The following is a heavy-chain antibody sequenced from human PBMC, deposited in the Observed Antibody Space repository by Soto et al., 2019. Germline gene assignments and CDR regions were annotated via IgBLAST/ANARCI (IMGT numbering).Heavy chain of an antibody. J-gene: IGHJ5*02. D-gene: IGHD3-22*01. CDR1: GGSFNSFA. CDR2: IIPFFNTT. CDR3: ARLESTYFDSSGYYWFDP. V-gene: IGHV1-69*01. Sequence: QVQLVQSGAEVKKPGSSVKVSCKASGGSFNSFAVSWVRQAPGHGLEWMGGIIPFFNTTSYAQRFQGRVTITADESTSTAYMELRRLRSQDTAVYYCARLESTYFDSSGYYWFDPWGQGTLVTVSS.